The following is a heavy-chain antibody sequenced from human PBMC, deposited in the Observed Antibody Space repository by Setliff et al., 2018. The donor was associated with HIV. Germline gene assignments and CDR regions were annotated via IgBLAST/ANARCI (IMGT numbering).Heavy chain of an antibody. D-gene: IGHD4-4*01. J-gene: IGHJ6*02. CDR1: GFTFNNYW. CDR3: VRQSVAVTYGMDV. Sequence: GGSLRLSCAASGFTFNNYWMDWVRQAPGKGLEWVANIKEDGTTKNYVDLVKGRFTISRDNAENSLYLQMNGLRAEDTAVYYCVRQSVAVTYGMDVWGQGTTVTVSS. V-gene: IGHV3-7*01. CDR2: IKEDGTTK.